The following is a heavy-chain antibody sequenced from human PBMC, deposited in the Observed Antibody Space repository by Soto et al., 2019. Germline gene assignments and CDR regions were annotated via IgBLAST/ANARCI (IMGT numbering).Heavy chain of an antibody. CDR3: ARSENYVGAFDI. D-gene: IGHD1-7*01. V-gene: IGHV1-69*01. J-gene: IGHJ3*02. CDR2: IIPIFGTA. CDR1: GGTFSSYA. Sequence: QVQLVQSGAEVKTPGSSVKVSCKASGGTFSSYAISWVRQDPGQGLEWMGGIIPIFGTANYAQKFQGRVTITADESTSTAYMELSSLRSEDTAVYYCARSENYVGAFDIWGQGTMVTVSS.